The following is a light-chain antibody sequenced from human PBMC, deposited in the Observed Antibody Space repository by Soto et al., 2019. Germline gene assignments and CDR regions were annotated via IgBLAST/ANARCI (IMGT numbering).Light chain of an antibody. J-gene: IGKJ1*01. CDR3: LQHNTYPRT. CDR2: VAS. CDR1: QDIRND. V-gene: IGKV1-17*02. Sequence: DIQMTQSPSSLSAFVGDRFTITCRASQDIRNDLGWYQHKPGNAPKRLIYVASRLQNGVPSRFSGSGSGTEFTLAISNMQPEDFATYFCLQHNTYPRTFGKGTKVDIK.